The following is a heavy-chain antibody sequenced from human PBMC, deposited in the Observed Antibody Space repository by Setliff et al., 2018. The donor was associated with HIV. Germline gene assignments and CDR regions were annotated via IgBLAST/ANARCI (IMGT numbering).Heavy chain of an antibody. D-gene: IGHD3-16*02. Sequence: GESLKISCKGSGYRFTNYWIAWVRQMPGKGLEWMGIIYPGDSETRYGPSFEGHVTISADKSNSTASLEWSSLKASDTGMYYCARVSDYDYVWGSYRNFDYWGQGTLVTVSS. CDR3: ARVSDYDYVWGSYRNFDY. CDR2: IYPGDSET. V-gene: IGHV5-51*01. CDR1: GYRFTNYW. J-gene: IGHJ4*02.